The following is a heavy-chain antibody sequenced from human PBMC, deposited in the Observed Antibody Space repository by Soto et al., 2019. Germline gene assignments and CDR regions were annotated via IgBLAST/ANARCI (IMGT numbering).Heavy chain of an antibody. D-gene: IGHD2-2*01. J-gene: IGHJ4*02. Sequence: EVQLVESGGGLVEPGGSLRLSCAASGFTFSDYSMNWVRQAPGKGLEWVSSITSSNNHIHYTASVEGRVTISRDNAKNSLYLQMNSLRAEDTAIYYCGRDTNFYATGSGVDFWGQGTLVTVSS. CDR2: ITSSNNHI. CDR3: GRDTNFYATGSGVDF. CDR1: GFTFSDYS. V-gene: IGHV3-21*01.